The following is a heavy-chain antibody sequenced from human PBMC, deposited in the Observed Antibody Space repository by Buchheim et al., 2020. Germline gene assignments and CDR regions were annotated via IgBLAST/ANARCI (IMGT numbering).Heavy chain of an antibody. CDR3: ARGRGVKWGIAATGNYYYYMDV. J-gene: IGHJ6*03. CDR1: GGSFSGYY. D-gene: IGHD6-13*01. CDR2: INHSGST. Sequence: QVQLQQWGAGLLKPSETLSLTCAVYGGSFSGYYCSWIRQPPGKGLEWIGEINHSGSTNYNSSLKSRVTISVDTSKNQFSLKLSSVTAADTAVYYCARGRGVKWGIAATGNYYYYMDVWGKGTT. V-gene: IGHV4-34*01.